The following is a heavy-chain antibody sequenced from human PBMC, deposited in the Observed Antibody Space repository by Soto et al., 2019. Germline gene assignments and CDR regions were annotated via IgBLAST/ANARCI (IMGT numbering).Heavy chain of an antibody. CDR2: ISYDGSNK. CDR1: GFTFSSYA. J-gene: IGHJ4*02. CDR3: ARDLLGGYSGSYTTPRPFDY. D-gene: IGHD1-26*01. Sequence: GGSLRLSCAASGFTFSSYAMHWVRQAPGKGLEWVAVISYDGSNKYYADSVKGRFTISRDNSKNTLYLQMNSLRAEDTAVYYCARDLLGGYSGSYTTPRPFDYWGQGTLVTVSS. V-gene: IGHV3-30-3*01.